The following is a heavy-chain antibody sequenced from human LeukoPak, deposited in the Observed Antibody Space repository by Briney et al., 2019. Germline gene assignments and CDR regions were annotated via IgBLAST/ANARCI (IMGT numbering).Heavy chain of an antibody. CDR2: IYTSGST. CDR3: ATYQYDEIVGATPYFDY. V-gene: IGHV4-4*07. J-gene: IGHJ4*02. D-gene: IGHD1-26*01. Sequence: PSETLSLXCTVSGGSISSYYWSWIRQPAGKGLEWIGRIYTSGSTNYNPSLKSRVTMSVDTSKNQFSLKLSSGTAADTAVYYCATYQYDEIVGATPYFDYWGQGTLVTVSS. CDR1: GGSISSYY.